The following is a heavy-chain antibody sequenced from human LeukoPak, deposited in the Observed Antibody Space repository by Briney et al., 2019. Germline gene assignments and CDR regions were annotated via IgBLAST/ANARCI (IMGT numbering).Heavy chain of an antibody. Sequence: PGGSLRLSCAASGFTFSSYEMNWVRQAPGKGLEWVSYISSSGSTMYYAESVKGRFTISRDNSKNTLYLQMDSLSAEDTAVYYCVKVDTWGQGTLVTVSS. CDR3: VKVDT. D-gene: IGHD5-18*01. CDR2: ISSSGSTM. V-gene: IGHV3-48*03. CDR1: GFTFSSYE. J-gene: IGHJ4*02.